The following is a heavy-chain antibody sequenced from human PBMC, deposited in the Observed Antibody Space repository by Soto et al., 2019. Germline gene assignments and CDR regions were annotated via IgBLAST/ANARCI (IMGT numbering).Heavy chain of an antibody. V-gene: IGHV4-59*08. D-gene: IGHD6-19*01. CDR3: ARHARDSSAWYCHY. CDR2: IYYSGST. Sequence: SETLSLTCTVSGGSISSYYWSWIRQPPGKGLEWIGYIYYSGSTNYNPSLKSRVTISVDTSKNQFSLKLSSVTAADTAVYYCARHARDSSAWYCHYWVQGTLVTVSS. J-gene: IGHJ4*02. CDR1: GGSISSYY.